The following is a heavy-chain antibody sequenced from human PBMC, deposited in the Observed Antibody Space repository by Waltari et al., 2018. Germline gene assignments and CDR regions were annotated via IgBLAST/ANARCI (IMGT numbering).Heavy chain of an antibody. D-gene: IGHD1-1*01. J-gene: IGHJ4*02. CDR1: GFTFSSYE. V-gene: IGHV3-48*03. CDR2: ISSSGSTI. Sequence: EVQLVEYGGGLVQPGGSLRLSCAASGFTFSSYEMSWVGQAPGKGLEWVSYISSSGSTIYYADSVKGRFTISRDNAKNSLYLQMNSLRDEDTAVYYCANRPTGKAYWGQGTLVTVSS. CDR3: ANRPTGKAY.